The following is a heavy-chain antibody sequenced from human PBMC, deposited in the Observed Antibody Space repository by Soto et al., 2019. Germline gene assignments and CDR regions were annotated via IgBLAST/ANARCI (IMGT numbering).Heavy chain of an antibody. V-gene: IGHV6-1*01. CDR2: TFYRSKWYN. D-gene: IGHD3-22*01. Sequence: SQTLSLTCAISGDSVSSNSAAWSWIRQSPSRGLEWLGRTFYRSKWYNDYAVSVKSRITINPDTSKNQFSLQLNSVTPEDTAVYYCARVNYYDSSGYYGDDAFDIWGQGTMVTVSS. J-gene: IGHJ3*02. CDR3: ARVNYYDSSGYYGDDAFDI. CDR1: GDSVSSNSAA.